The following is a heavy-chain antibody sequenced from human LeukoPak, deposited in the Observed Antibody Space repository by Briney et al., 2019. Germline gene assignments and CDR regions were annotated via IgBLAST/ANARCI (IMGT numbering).Heavy chain of an antibody. Sequence: ASVKVSCKASGYTFTIYGISWVRQAPRQGLEWMGCISAYNGNTNYAQKLQGRVTMTTDTSTSTAYMELRSLRSDDTAVYYCARASGWIQLWSPLDYWGQGTLVTVSS. J-gene: IGHJ4*02. V-gene: IGHV1-18*01. D-gene: IGHD5-18*01. CDR3: ARASGWIQLWSPLDY. CDR1: GYTFTIYG. CDR2: ISAYNGNT.